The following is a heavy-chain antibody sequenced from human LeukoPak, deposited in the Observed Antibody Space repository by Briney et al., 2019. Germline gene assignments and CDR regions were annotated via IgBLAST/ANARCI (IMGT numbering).Heavy chain of an antibody. J-gene: IGHJ3*02. CDR2: ICPGDSDT. CDR1: GYRFTSYW. CDR3: ARHGEDCSSTSCSEGAFDI. D-gene: IGHD2-2*01. Sequence: GEALKISCKGSGYRFTSYWIGWGRQMPGKGLEGMGIICPGDSDTRYSPSFQGQVTISADKSISTAYLQWSSLKASDTAMYYCARHGEDCSSTSCSEGAFDIWGQGTMVTVSS. V-gene: IGHV5-51*01.